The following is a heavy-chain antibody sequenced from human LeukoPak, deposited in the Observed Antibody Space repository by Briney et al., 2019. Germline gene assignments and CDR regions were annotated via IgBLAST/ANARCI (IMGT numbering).Heavy chain of an antibody. CDR1: GGSFSGYY. J-gene: IGHJ6*02. CDR3: ARGPALKYYYYYGMDV. CDR2: INHSGST. V-gene: IGHV4-34*01. Sequence: SETLSLTCAVYGGSFSGYYWSWIRQPPGKGLEWIGEINHSGSTNYNPSLKSRVTISVDTSKNQFSLKLSSVTAADTAVYYCARGPALKYYYYYGMDVWAKGPRSPSP.